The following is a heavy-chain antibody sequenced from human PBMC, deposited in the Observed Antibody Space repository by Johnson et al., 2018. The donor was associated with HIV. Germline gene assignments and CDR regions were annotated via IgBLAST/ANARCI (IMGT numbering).Heavy chain of an antibody. V-gene: IGHV3-30*09. Sequence: QVQLVESGGGVVQPGRSLTLSCAASGFTFNKFAMHWVRQAPGKGLEWLAFISFDGSNKYFGDSVEGRFDISRENSKNSHYLHMNSLRPEDTAIYYCVREGYSSSSDAFDIWGQGTMFTVSS. D-gene: IGHD6-6*01. CDR1: GFTFNKFA. CDR2: ISFDGSNK. J-gene: IGHJ3*02. CDR3: VREGYSSSSDAFDI.